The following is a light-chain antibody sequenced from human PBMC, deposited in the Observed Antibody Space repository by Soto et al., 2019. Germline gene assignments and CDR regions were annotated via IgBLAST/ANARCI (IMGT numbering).Light chain of an antibody. CDR2: DAS. Sequence: EIVLTQSPATPSLSPGERATLSCRASQSVSSYLAWYQQKPGQAPRLLMYDASNRATGIPARFSGSGSGTDFTLTISSLEPEDFAVYYCQQRSNWPPEFGPGTKVDIK. V-gene: IGKV3-11*01. CDR3: QQRSNWPPE. J-gene: IGKJ3*01. CDR1: QSVSSY.